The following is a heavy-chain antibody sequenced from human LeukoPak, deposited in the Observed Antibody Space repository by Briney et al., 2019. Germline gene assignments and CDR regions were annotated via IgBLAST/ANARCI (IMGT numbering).Heavy chain of an antibody. Sequence: GGSLRLSCAASGFTFSSYGMNWVRQAPGKGLEWVSSISSSSSYIYYADSVKGRFTISRDNAKNSLYLQMNSLRPEDTAVYYCARDPSEASHPYYFDYWAQGTLVTVSS. CDR2: ISSSSSYI. CDR1: GFTFSSYG. CDR3: ARDPSEASHPYYFDY. J-gene: IGHJ4*02. V-gene: IGHV3-21*01.